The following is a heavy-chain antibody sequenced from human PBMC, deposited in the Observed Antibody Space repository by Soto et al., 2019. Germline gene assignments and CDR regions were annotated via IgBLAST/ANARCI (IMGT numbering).Heavy chain of an antibody. D-gene: IGHD3-10*01. Sequence: QGQLVQSVGEVKEPGASLKVSCKASGYNFILHGISWVRQAPGQGLEWMGWISAYNGNTNYAQNFQDRVTMTTDPSTSTVNTEPRSLRSDDTAVYYCARVWYDGNSGAFDIWGQGTKVTVSS. CDR3: ARVWYDGNSGAFDI. J-gene: IGHJ3*02. V-gene: IGHV1-18*01. CDR2: ISAYNGNT. CDR1: GYNFILHG.